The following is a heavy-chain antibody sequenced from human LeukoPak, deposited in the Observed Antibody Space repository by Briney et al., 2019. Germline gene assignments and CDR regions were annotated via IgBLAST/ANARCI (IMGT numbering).Heavy chain of an antibody. CDR1: GGSISSGGYY. V-gene: IGHV4-30-2*01. D-gene: IGHD3-16*02. CDR2: IYHSGST. CDR3: ARVMGESSLYEPFAY. Sequence: SQTLSLTCTVSGGSISSGGYYWSWIRQPPGKGLEWIGYIYHSGSTYYNPSLKCRVTISVDRSKNQFSLKLSSVTAADTAVYYCARVMGESSLYEPFAYWGQGTLVTVSS. J-gene: IGHJ4*02.